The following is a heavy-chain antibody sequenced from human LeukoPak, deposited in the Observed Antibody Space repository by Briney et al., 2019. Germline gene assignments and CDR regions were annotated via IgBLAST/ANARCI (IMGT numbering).Heavy chain of an antibody. CDR1: GFTFRNYG. D-gene: IGHD5-24*01. V-gene: IGHV3-48*02. J-gene: IGHJ5*02. CDR3: TKLGNHWADGDYWADGS. Sequence: GGSLRLTCTTPGFTFRNYGMTWVRQAPGKGLEWVSYSSSSSSTIFYADSVKGRFTISRDDAKNSLDLQMYSLRDEDTAMYYCTKLGNHWADGDYWADGSWGQGTLVTVSS. CDR2: SSSSSSTI.